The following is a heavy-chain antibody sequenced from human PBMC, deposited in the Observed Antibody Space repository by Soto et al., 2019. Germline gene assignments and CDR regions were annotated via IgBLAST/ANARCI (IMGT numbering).Heavy chain of an antibody. D-gene: IGHD1-26*01. CDR2: IRSKTHSHAT. CDR3: TRSGGSYSFGY. J-gene: IGHJ4*02. Sequence: EVQLVESGGGLVQPGESLKLSCAASGFTLSGSAVHWVRQASGKGLEWVGRIRSKTHSHATEYIASVKGRFTMSRDDSNNTAYLQMNGLKTDDTAVYYCTRSGGSYSFGYWGQGTLVTVSS. V-gene: IGHV3-73*02. CDR1: GFTLSGSA.